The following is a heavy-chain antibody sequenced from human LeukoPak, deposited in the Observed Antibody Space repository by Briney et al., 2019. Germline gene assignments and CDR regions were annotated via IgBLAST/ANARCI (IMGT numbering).Heavy chain of an antibody. D-gene: IGHD4-23*01. CDR1: GGSISSGGYY. CDR2: IYYSGST. Sequence: PSQTLSLTCTVSGGSISSGGYYWSWLRQHPGKGLEWIGYIYYSGSTYYNPSLKSRVTISVDTSKNQFSLKLSSVTAADTAVYYCARDVRTGGNSLFDYWGQGTLVTVSS. J-gene: IGHJ4*02. V-gene: IGHV4-31*03. CDR3: ARDVRTGGNSLFDY.